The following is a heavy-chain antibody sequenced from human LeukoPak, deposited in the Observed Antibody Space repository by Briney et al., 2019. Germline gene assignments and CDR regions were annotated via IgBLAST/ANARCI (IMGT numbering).Heavy chain of an antibody. D-gene: IGHD6-19*01. J-gene: IGHJ4*02. CDR3: ARGTSSGWYGY. CDR2: IYYSGST. Sequence: SETLSLTCTISGGSISSYYWSWIRQPPGKGLEWIGYIYYSGSTNYNPSLKSRVTISVDTSKNQFSLKLSSVTAADTAVYYCARGTSSGWYGYWGQGTLVTVSS. V-gene: IGHV4-59*01. CDR1: GGSISSYY.